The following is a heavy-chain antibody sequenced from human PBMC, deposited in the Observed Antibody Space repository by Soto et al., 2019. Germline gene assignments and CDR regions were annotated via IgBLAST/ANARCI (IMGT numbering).Heavy chain of an antibody. CDR1: GYNFSAYS. V-gene: IGHV1-3*04. Sequence: QVQLVQSGAEVRKPGASVKISCKASGYNFSAYSTHWVRQAPGQRFEWMGWINTANRNTKYSRKFQGRVTITRDTLATTDYMELRSLRHEDTAVYYCARLYTMVRGAFDWFDPWGQGTEVIVSS. D-gene: IGHD3-10*01. CDR2: INTANRNT. J-gene: IGHJ5*02. CDR3: ARLYTMVRGAFDWFDP.